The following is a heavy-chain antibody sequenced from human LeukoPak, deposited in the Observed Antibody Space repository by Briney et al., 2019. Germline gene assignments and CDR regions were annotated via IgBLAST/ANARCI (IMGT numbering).Heavy chain of an antibody. V-gene: IGHV4-31*03. Sequence: PSETLSLTCTVSGGSISSGAFYWSSIRQHPGKGLKWIGYTYYSGSTYYNPSLRSRVTISVDTSKNQFSLKLSSVTAADTAGYYCAGSYRSASISNGMDVWGQGTTVTVSS. CDR3: AGSYRSASISNGMDV. J-gene: IGHJ6*02. CDR1: GGSISSGAFY. D-gene: IGHD6-6*01. CDR2: TYYSGST.